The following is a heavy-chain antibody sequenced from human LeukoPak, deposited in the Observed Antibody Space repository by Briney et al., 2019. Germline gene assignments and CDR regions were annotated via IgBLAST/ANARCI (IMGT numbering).Heavy chain of an antibody. CDR2: INSDGSST. CDR1: GFTFSSYW. D-gene: IGHD1-7*01. V-gene: IGHV3-74*01. CDR3: AREGTMAPFDY. J-gene: IGHJ4*02. Sequence: PGGSLRLSCAASGFTFSSYWMHWARQAPGTGLVWVSRINSDGSSTSYADSVKGRFTISRDNAKNTLYLQMNSLRAEDTAVYYCAREGTMAPFDYWGQGTLVTVSS.